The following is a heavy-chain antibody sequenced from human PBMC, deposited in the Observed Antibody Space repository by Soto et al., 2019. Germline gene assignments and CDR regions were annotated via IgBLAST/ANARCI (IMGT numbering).Heavy chain of an antibody. J-gene: IGHJ4*02. Sequence: GGSLRLSCAASGFTFSSYWMHWVRQAPGKGLVWVSRINSDGSSTSYADSVKGRFTISRDNAKNTLYLQMNSLRAEDTVVYYCARSPRTAYYYDSSGYLDYWGQGTLVTVSS. CDR2: INSDGSST. CDR1: GFTFSSYW. CDR3: ARSPRTAYYYDSSGYLDY. D-gene: IGHD3-22*01. V-gene: IGHV3-74*01.